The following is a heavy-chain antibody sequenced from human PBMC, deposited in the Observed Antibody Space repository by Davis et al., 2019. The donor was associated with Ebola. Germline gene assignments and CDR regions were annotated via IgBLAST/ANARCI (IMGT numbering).Heavy chain of an antibody. J-gene: IGHJ4*02. CDR3: VGSGFGY. Sequence: GESLKISCAASGFTFSKYAMSWVRQAPGKGLEWVSVISGSGGSTYYADSVKGRFTISRDNSENTLYLQMNSLRAEDTAVYYCVGSGFGYWGQGTLVTVSS. CDR1: GFTFSKYA. D-gene: IGHD6-19*01. V-gene: IGHV3-23*01. CDR2: ISGSGGST.